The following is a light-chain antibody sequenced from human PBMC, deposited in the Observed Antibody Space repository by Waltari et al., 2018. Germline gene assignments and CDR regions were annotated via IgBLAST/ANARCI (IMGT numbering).Light chain of an antibody. J-gene: IGLJ2*01. CDR3: QSYDTSLRVV. CDR1: GSNIGAGYD. CDR2: GRT. Sequence: QSVLTQPPSVSGAPGQRVTISCTGSGSNIGAGYDVHWYQQLPRAAPKLLIYGRTMRPLGVPDRFFGSTSGTSASLAITGLQAEDEADYYCQSYDTSLRVVFGGGTKLTVL. V-gene: IGLV1-40*01.